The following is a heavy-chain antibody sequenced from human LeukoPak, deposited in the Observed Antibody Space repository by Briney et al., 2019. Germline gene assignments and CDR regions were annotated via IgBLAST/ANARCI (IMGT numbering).Heavy chain of an antibody. V-gene: IGHV3-48*04. CDR3: AKGSGGYDSLFDY. CDR2: ISSLSGTI. J-gene: IGHJ4*02. D-gene: IGHD5-12*01. Sequence: GGSLRLSCAASGFIFSSYSMNWVRQAPGEGLEWGSYISSLSGTIYYADSVKGRFTISRDNAKNSLYLQMNSLRAEDMALYYCAKGSGGYDSLFDYWGQGTLVTVSS. CDR1: GFIFSSYS.